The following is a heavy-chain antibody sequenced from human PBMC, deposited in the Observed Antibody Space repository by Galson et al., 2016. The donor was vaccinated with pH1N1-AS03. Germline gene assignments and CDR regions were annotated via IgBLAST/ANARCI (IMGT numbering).Heavy chain of an antibody. J-gene: IGHJ4*02. V-gene: IGHV3-30*02. CDR2: VRYDVNNK. D-gene: IGHD2-15*01. Sequence: SLRLSCAASGFTFSTYGMHWVRQAPGKGLEWVAFVRYDVNNKYYADSVKGRFTISRDNSKNTLYPQMNSLRAEDTAVYYCAKDPRSYCSGGACFGYFHYWGQGTLVTVSS. CDR1: GFTFSTYG. CDR3: AKDPRSYCSGGACFGYFHY.